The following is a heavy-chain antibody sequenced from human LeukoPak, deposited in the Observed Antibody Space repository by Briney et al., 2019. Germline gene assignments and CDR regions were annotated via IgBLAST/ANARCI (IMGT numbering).Heavy chain of an antibody. CDR1: GFTFSSCA. J-gene: IGHJ6*03. Sequence: SGGSLRLSCVVSGFTFSSCAMTWIRQAPGKGLEWVSGISGSGVSTFYADSVKGRFTISRDSSKNTLYLQMNSLRADDTAVYYCAKESGEFYYYMDVWGKGTTVTVSS. V-gene: IGHV3-23*01. CDR3: AKESGEFYYYMDV. D-gene: IGHD3-10*01. CDR2: ISGSGVST.